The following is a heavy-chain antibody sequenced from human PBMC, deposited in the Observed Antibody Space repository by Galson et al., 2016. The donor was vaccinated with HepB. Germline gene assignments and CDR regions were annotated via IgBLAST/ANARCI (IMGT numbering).Heavy chain of an antibody. CDR3: VTYSAGSAGRGY. CDR1: GGSISSGSFH. CDR2: MHTSGRA. Sequence: TLSLTCIVSGGSISSGSFHWSWVRQPAGKGLEWIGQMHTSGRATYNPSLKSRVSISVGSSKNQFSLNLNSVTAADTAVYFCVTYSAGSAGRGYWGQGTLVTVSS. V-gene: IGHV4-61*09. D-gene: IGHD2-15*01. J-gene: IGHJ4*02.